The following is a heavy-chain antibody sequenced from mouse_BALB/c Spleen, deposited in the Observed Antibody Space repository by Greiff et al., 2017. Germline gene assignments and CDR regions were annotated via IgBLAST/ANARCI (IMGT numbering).Heavy chain of an antibody. CDR3: ARVTTVVGRRYFDV. CDR2: INPSTGYT. Sequence: QVQLQQSGAELAKPGASVKMSCKASGYTFTSYWMHWVKQRPGQGLEWIGYINPSTGYTEYNQKFKDKATLTADKSSSTAYMQLSSLTSEDSAVYYCARVTTVVGRRYFDVWGAGTKVTVSS. CDR1: GYTFTSYW. V-gene: IGHV1-7*01. D-gene: IGHD1-1*01. J-gene: IGHJ1*01.